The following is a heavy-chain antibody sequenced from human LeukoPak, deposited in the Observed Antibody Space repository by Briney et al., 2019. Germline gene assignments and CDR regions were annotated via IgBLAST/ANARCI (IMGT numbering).Heavy chain of an antibody. D-gene: IGHD5-18*01. CDR3: ATWRGYSCGLDY. Sequence: SQSRSLTCTVAAASISSIYWNWFRPPREKGLEWIGSIHYSGTTNYNSSLKSRFTISLDTSTNQFSLNLSSVTAADAAVYYCATWRGYSCGLDYWGQGTLVSVSS. J-gene: IGHJ4*02. V-gene: IGHV4-59*01. CDR1: AASISSIY. CDR2: IHYSGTT.